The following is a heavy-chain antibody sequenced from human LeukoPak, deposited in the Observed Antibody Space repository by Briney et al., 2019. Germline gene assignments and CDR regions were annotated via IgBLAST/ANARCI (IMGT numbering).Heavy chain of an antibody. Sequence: PGGSLRLTCAASGFTFSSYWMTWVRQAPGKGLEWVAVISYDGSNKYYADSVKGRFTISRDNSKNTLYLQMNSLRAEDTAVYYCAKDLMYSGYDYTLYYYYYGMDVWGKGTTVTVSS. D-gene: IGHD5-12*01. V-gene: IGHV3-30*18. CDR1: GFTFSSYW. CDR2: ISYDGSNK. J-gene: IGHJ6*04. CDR3: AKDLMYSGYDYTLYYYYYGMDV.